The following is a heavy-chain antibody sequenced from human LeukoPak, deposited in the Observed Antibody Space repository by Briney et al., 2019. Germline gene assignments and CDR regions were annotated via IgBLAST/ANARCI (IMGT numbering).Heavy chain of an antibody. CDR3: AKKRGPGLAGDGGFEY. CDR2: IRFDGNTK. D-gene: IGHD6-19*01. CDR1: GFTFRSYG. J-gene: IGHJ4*02. Sequence: PGGSLRLSCAASGFTFRSYGMHWVRQAPGKGLEWVAFIRFDGNTKYYADSVKGLFTISRDISKNTLYLQIHSLRAEDTAVYYCAKKRGPGLAGDGGFEYWGQGTPVTVSS. V-gene: IGHV3-30*02.